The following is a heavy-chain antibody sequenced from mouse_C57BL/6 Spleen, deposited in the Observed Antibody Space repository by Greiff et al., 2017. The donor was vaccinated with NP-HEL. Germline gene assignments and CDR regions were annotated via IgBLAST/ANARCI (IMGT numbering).Heavy chain of an antibody. V-gene: IGHV1-55*01. D-gene: IGHD2-4*01. CDR1: GYTFTSYW. CDR3: ARSGYDYDEGYFDV. J-gene: IGHJ1*03. Sequence: QVQLQQPGAELVKPGASVKMSCKASGYTFTSYWITWVKQRPGQGLEWIGDIYPGSGSTNYNEKFKSKATLTVDTSSSTAYMQLSSLTSEDSAVYYCARSGYDYDEGYFDVWGTGTTVTVSS. CDR2: IYPGSGST.